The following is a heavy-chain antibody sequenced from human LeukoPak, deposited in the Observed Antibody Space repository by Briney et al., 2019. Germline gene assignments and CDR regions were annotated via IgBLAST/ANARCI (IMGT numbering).Heavy chain of an antibody. D-gene: IGHD2-2*01. CDR3: AKRGESCSSTNCLKYYFDY. J-gene: IGHJ4*02. CDR1: GFTFSSFA. CDR2: IGGGGVDT. Sequence: GGSLRHSCAASGFTFSSFAMSWVRQAPGKGLEWVSAIGGGGVDTYYADSVKGRFTISRDNSKNTLYLQMNSLRAEDTAVYYCAKRGESCSSTNCLKYYFDYWGQGTLVTVSS. V-gene: IGHV3-23*01.